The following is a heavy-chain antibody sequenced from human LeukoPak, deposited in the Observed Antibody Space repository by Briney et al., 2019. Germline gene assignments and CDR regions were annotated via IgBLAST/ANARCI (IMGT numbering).Heavy chain of an antibody. Sequence: ASVKVSCKSSGYTFTSYYVHWVRQAPGQGLKWMGIINPSGGSTSYAQKFQGRVTMTRDASTSTVYMELSSLRSEDTAVYYCARDDSSGYLSAEYFQHWGQGTLVTVSS. CDR2: INPSGGST. CDR3: ARDDSSGYLSAEYFQH. CDR1: GYTFTSYY. V-gene: IGHV1-46*01. J-gene: IGHJ1*01. D-gene: IGHD3-22*01.